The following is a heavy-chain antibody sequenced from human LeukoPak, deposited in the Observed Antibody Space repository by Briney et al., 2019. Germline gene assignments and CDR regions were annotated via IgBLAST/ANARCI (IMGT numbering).Heavy chain of an antibody. J-gene: IGHJ4*02. CDR1: GDSISSGDYY. V-gene: IGHV4-61*02. Sequence: SQTLSLTCTVSGDSISSGDYYWSWIRQPAGKGLEWIGRISSSGSTNYNPSLKSRVTISVDTSKNQFSLKLSSVTAADTAVYYCARLRGYSGYDATADYWGQGTLVTVSS. D-gene: IGHD5-12*01. CDR3: ARLRGYSGYDATADY. CDR2: ISSSGST.